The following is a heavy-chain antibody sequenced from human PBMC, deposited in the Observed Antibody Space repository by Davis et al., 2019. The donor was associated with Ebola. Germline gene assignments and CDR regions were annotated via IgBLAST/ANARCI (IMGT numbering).Heavy chain of an antibody. CDR3: ARRSPLYSSGWYGYGMDV. J-gene: IGHJ6*04. Sequence: MPSETLSLTCTVSGGSIYSYYWSWIRQPPGKGLEWIGYVYYSGSTNYNPSLKSRLTISVDTSKNQFSLNLSSVTAADTAVYYCARRSPLYSSGWYGYGMDVWGKGTTVTVSS. D-gene: IGHD6-19*01. V-gene: IGHV4-59*08. CDR2: VYYSGST. CDR1: GGSIYSYY.